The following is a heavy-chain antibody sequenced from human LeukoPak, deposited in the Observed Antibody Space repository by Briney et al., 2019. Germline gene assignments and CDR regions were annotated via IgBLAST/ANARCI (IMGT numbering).Heavy chain of an antibody. Sequence: GGSLRLSCAASGFTVSSNYMSWVRQAPGKGLEWVSVIYSGGSTHYADSVKGRFTISRDNSKNTVYLQMNSLRAEDTAVYYCARDPRFYGDYVWFDYWGQGTLVTVSS. D-gene: IGHD4-17*01. CDR1: GFTVSSNY. J-gene: IGHJ4*02. V-gene: IGHV3-66*01. CDR2: IYSGGST. CDR3: ARDPRFYGDYVWFDY.